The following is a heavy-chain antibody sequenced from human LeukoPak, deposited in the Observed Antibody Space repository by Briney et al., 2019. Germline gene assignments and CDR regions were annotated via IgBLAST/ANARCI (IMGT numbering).Heavy chain of an antibody. Sequence: TSETLSLTCTVSGGSISRYYWSWIRQPPGKGLEWIGYIYYSGSTNYNPSLKSRVTISVDTSKNQFSLKLSSVTAADTAVYYCARHGSWDYFDYWGQGTLVTVSS. CDR2: IYYSGST. CDR3: ARHGSWDYFDY. CDR1: GGSISRYY. V-gene: IGHV4-59*08. J-gene: IGHJ4*02. D-gene: IGHD6-13*01.